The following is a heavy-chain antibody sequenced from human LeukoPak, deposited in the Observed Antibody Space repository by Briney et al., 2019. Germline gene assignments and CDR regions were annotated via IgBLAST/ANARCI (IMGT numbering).Heavy chain of an antibody. V-gene: IGHV4-39*07. Sequence: PSETLSLTCSVSGGSISSSSYYWGWIRQSPGKGLEWIGSMYYSGSSYYNPSLKSRVTISVDTSKNQFSLKLSSVTAADTAVYYCASGEIRYYFDYWGQGTLVTVSS. CDR3: ASGEIRYYFDY. CDR1: GGSISSSSYY. D-gene: IGHD5-24*01. CDR2: MYYSGSS. J-gene: IGHJ4*02.